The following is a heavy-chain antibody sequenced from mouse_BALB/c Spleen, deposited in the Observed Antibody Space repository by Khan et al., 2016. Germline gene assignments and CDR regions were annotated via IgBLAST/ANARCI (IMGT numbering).Heavy chain of an antibody. CDR1: GYSITSDYA. Sequence: EVQLQESGPGLVKPSQSLSLTCTVTGYSITSDYAWNWIRQFPGNKLEWMGYISYSGSTSYNPSLKSRISITRDTSTNQFFLQLNSVTTEDTATYYCAGYRYYWYFDVWGAGTTVTVSS. CDR2: ISYSGST. V-gene: IGHV3-2*02. D-gene: IGHD2-14*01. CDR3: AGYRYYWYFDV. J-gene: IGHJ1*01.